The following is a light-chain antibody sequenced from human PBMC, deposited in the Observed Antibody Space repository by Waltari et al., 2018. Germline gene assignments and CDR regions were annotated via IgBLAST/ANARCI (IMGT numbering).Light chain of an antibody. CDR2: AAS. V-gene: IGKV1-6*01. J-gene: IGKJ1*01. CDR1: KGIGND. Sequence: AFQMTQSPSSLSASVGDRVTITCRTNKGIGNDVGWYQQKPGKAHKLLIYAASSLQSGVPSRFSGSGSGTDFTLTISSLQPEDFATYYCLENYNYPWTFGQGTRVEIK. CDR3: LENYNYPWT.